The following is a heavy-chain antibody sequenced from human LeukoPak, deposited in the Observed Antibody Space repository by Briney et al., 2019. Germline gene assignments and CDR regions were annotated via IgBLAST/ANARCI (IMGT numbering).Heavy chain of an antibody. V-gene: IGHV4-39*01. J-gene: IGHJ4*02. CDR1: GGSISSSSYY. CDR3: ARHRGATVTTETAY. Sequence: PSETLSLTCTVSGGSISSSSYYWGWIRQPPGKGLEWIGSIYYSGSTYYNPSIKSLVTISVDTSKNQFSLKLSSVTAADTAVYYCARHRGATVTTETAYCGQGTLVTVSS. D-gene: IGHD4-17*01. CDR2: IYYSGST.